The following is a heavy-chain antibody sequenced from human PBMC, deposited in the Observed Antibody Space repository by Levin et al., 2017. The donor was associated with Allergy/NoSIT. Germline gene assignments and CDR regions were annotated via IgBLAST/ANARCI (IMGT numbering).Heavy chain of an antibody. D-gene: IGHD6-13*01. J-gene: IGHJ2*01. CDR1: GGYISSYY. CDR2: IYYSGST. CDR3: AGTDALSSSSWYVWYFDL. Sequence: SETLSLTCTVSGGYISSYYWSWIRQPPGKGLEWIGYIYYSGSTNYNPSLKSRVTIPVDTSKNQFSLKLSSVTAADTAVYYCAGTDALSSSSWYVWYFDLWGRGTLVTVSS. V-gene: IGHV4-59*01.